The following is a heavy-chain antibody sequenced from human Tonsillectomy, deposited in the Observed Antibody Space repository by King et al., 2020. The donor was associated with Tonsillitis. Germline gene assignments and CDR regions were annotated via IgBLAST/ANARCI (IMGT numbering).Heavy chain of an antibody. CDR3: AGLPPTTSYLDY. D-gene: IGHD2/OR15-2a*01. J-gene: IGHJ4*02. CDR1: GGSISSSSFY. CDR2: VYYSGST. Sequence: QLQESGPGLVKPSETLSLTCTVSGGSISSSSFYWGWIRQPPGKGLEWIGSVYYSGSTYYNPSLKSRVTVFVDTSKNHFSLKLSSVTAADTAVYYCAGLPPTTSYLDYWGQGTLVTVSS. V-gene: IGHV4-39*02.